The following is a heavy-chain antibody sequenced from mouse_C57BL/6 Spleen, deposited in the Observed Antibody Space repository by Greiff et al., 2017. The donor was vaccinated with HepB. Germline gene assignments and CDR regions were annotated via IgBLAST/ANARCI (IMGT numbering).Heavy chain of an antibody. J-gene: IGHJ3*01. V-gene: IGHV1-81*01. CDR2: IYPRSGNT. CDR1: GYTFTSYG. Sequence: VQLKESGAELARPGASVKLSCKASGYTFTSYGISWVKQRTGQGLEWIGEIYPRSGNTYYNEKFKGKATLTADKSSSTAYMELRSLTSEDSAVYFCAYYGSSSFAYWGQGTLVTVSA. CDR3: AYYGSSSFAY. D-gene: IGHD1-1*01.